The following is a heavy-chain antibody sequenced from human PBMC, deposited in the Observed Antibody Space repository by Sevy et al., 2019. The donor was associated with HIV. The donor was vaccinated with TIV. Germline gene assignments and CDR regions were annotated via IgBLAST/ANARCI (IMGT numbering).Heavy chain of an antibody. CDR1: GFTFSNFG. D-gene: IGHD6-13*01. Sequence: GGSLRLSCTASGFTFSNFGMHWVRQVPGKGLEWVTFIRYDGSDKYYAACVKGRFTISRDDSKNTLYLQMDSLRAEDTAIYYCAKDLAGPGRRYFDYWGQGTLVTVSS. CDR3: AKDLAGPGRRYFDY. V-gene: IGHV3-30*02. J-gene: IGHJ4*02. CDR2: IRYDGSDK.